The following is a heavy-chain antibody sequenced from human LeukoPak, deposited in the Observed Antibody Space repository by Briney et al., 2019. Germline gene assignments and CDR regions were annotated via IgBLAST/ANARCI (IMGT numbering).Heavy chain of an antibody. J-gene: IGHJ2*01. Sequence: SETLSLTCTVSGGSISSYYWSWIRQPAGKGLEWIGRIYTSGSTNYNPSLKSRVTMSVGTSKNQFSLKLSSVTAADTAVYYCARDELRGRRYFDLWGRGTLVTVSS. V-gene: IGHV4-4*07. CDR1: GGSISSYY. CDR2: IYTSGST. D-gene: IGHD1-7*01. CDR3: ARDELRGRRYFDL.